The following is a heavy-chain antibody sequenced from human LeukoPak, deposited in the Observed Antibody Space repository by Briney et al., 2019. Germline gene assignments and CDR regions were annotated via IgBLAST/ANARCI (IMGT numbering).Heavy chain of an antibody. Sequence: PSETLSLTCTVSGGSISSYYWSWIRQPPGKGLEWIGYIYYSGSTNYNPSLKNRVTISVDTSKNQFSLKLSSVTAADTAVYYCARQEYYGSGSYYNYWGQGTLVTVSS. J-gene: IGHJ4*02. CDR1: GGSISSYY. CDR2: IYYSGST. V-gene: IGHV4-59*08. D-gene: IGHD3-10*01. CDR3: ARQEYYGSGSYYNY.